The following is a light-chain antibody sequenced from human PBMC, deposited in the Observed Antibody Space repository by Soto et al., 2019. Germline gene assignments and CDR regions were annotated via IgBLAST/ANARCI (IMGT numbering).Light chain of an antibody. CDR2: GAS. Sequence: DMQMTQSPSSLSASVGDRVTITCRASQSINKNLNWFQQKPGKAPKLLIYGASNLHSEVPSRFSGSGSGTDFTLTISSLQPEDFATYYCQMSYSRSTSAFGPGKKVDI. CDR1: QSINKN. J-gene: IGKJ3*01. CDR3: QMSYSRSTSA. V-gene: IGKV1-39*01.